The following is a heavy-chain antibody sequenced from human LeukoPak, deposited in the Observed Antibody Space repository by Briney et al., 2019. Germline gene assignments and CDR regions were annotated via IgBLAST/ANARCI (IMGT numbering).Heavy chain of an antibody. V-gene: IGHV3-74*01. CDR3: AVRYSGSWYLFDY. CDR2: IKSDGSST. D-gene: IGHD6-13*01. Sequence: GGSLRLSCAASGFTFSSYWMHWVRQAPGKGLVWVSHIKSDGSSTSYADSVKGRFTISRDNAKNTLNLQMNSLRAEDSAVYYCAVRYSGSWYLFDYWGQGTLVTVSS. CDR1: GFTFSSYW. J-gene: IGHJ4*02.